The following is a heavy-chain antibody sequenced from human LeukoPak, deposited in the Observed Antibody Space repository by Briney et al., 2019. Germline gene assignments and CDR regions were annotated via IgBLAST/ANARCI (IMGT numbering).Heavy chain of an antibody. CDR3: ARENSTTVTLEPFDY. CDR2: IYTSGNT. CDR1: GASISSCS. D-gene: IGHD4-11*01. V-gene: IGHV4-4*07. J-gene: IGHJ4*02. Sequence: SETLSLTCTVSGASISSCSWSWIRQPAGKGLEWIGRIYTSGNTNYNPSLKSRVTMSLDTSKNQFSLKLSSVTAADTAVYYCARENSTTVTLEPFDYWGQGTLVTVSS.